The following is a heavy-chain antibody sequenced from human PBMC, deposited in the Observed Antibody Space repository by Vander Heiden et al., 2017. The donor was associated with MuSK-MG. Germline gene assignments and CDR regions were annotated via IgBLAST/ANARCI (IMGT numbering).Heavy chain of an antibody. D-gene: IGHD3-3*01. V-gene: IGHV3-23*01. J-gene: IGHJ6*01. CDR1: GFPFSSDA. CDR2: ISGSGGST. CDR3: AKDGGVRSSSRYYGMDV. Sequence: EVQLLESGGGLVQPGGSLRLPCAASGFPFSSDAMSWVRQAPGKGLGWVSAISGSGGSTYYADSVKGRFTISRDKSKNTLYLQMNSLRADHTAVYYCAKDGGVRSSSRYYGMDVWGQGRTV.